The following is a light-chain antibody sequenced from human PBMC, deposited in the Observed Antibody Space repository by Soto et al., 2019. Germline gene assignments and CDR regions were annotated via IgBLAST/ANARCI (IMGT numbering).Light chain of an antibody. CDR1: QSISSY. V-gene: IGKV1-39*01. CDR2: AAS. Sequence: DIQMTQSPSSLSASVGDRVTITCRASQSISSYLNWYQQKPGKAPKLLIYAASSFHSGFPSRFSGGPSGTDFSLTISSLQTEDFATYDGQQSYSTPPFSFGPGTTVDIK. CDR3: QQSYSTPPFS. J-gene: IGKJ3*01.